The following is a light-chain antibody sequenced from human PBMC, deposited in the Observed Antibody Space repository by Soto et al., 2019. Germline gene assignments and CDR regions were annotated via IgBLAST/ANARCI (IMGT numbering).Light chain of an antibody. CDR3: QQSYTIPLT. CDR2: NAA. Sequence: DIQMTQSPSSLSASVGDRVTITCRASQSIGRYLNWYQQKPGKGPELLIFNAASVQSGVPARFGGSGSATDFTLTSNSLQSDDFATYHCQQSYTIPLTFGGGTKVETK. CDR1: QSIGRY. J-gene: IGKJ4*01. V-gene: IGKV1-39*01.